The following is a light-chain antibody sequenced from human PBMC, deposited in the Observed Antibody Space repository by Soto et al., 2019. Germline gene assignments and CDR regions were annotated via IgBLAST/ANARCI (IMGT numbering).Light chain of an antibody. CDR2: DVP. Sequence: EFLWSQLQATLLFSPGERATLSCRPSPGVRSNYLPWYQKKPGQAPRLLFYDVPSRATGSPDRFSGSGSGTDFTLTISRLEPVDFAVYYCQQYGISPTFGQGTKVEIK. J-gene: IGKJ1*01. CDR3: QQYGISPT. CDR1: PGVRSNY. V-gene: IGKV3-20*01.